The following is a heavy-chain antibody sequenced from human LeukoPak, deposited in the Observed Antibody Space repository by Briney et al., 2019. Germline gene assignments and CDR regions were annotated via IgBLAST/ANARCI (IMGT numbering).Heavy chain of an antibody. CDR2: IYYSGST. CDR1: GGSISSGGYY. Sequence: SETLSLTCTVSGGSISSGGYYWSWIRQHPGKGLEWIGYIYYSGSTNYNPSLKSRVTISVDTSKNQFSLKLSSVTAADTAVYYCARHTLQFDWLPHNHHDAFDIWGQGTMVTVSS. D-gene: IGHD3-9*01. J-gene: IGHJ3*02. CDR3: ARHTLQFDWLPHNHHDAFDI. V-gene: IGHV4-61*08.